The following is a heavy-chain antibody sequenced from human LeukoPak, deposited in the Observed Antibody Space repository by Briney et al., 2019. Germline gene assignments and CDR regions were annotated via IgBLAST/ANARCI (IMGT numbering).Heavy chain of an antibody. CDR1: GGSFSGYY. J-gene: IGHJ4*02. CDR2: INHSGST. V-gene: IGHV4-34*01. CDR3: ARGRCSSGIDY. D-gene: IGHD6-19*01. Sequence: PSETLSLTCAVYGGSFSGYYWSWIRQPPGKGLEWIGEINHSGSTNYNPSLKSRVTISVDTSKNQFSLKLSSVTAADTAVYYCARGRCSSGIDYWGQGTLVTVSS.